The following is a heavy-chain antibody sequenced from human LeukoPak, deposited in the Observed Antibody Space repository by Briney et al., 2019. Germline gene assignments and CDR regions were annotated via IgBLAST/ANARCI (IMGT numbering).Heavy chain of an antibody. CDR3: TTDPIGYCSSTSCYEGWFDP. CDR1: GFTFSSYS. D-gene: IGHD2-2*01. V-gene: IGHV3-48*04. CDR2: ISSSSSTI. Sequence: GGSLRLSCAVSGFTFSSYSMNWVRRAPGKGLEWVSYISSSSSTIYYADSVKGRFTISRDNAKNSLYLQMNSLKTEDTAVYYCTTDPIGYCSSTSCYEGWFDPWGQGTLVTVSS. J-gene: IGHJ5*02.